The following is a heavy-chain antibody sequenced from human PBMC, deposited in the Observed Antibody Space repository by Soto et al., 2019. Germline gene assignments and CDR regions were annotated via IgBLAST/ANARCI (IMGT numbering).Heavy chain of an antibody. V-gene: IGHV3-53*01. Sequence: PGGSLRFSCAVSGFIVSSDYMSWVRQAPGKGLEWVSVIYRGGNKYYGDSVRGRFTISRDESKNTLYLQMNSLRGEDTAVYYCASDGGRERLSGALDIWGQGTMVTVSS. CDR1: GFIVSSDY. J-gene: IGHJ3*02. CDR2: IYRGGNK. CDR3: ASDGGRERLSGALDI. D-gene: IGHD3-3*01.